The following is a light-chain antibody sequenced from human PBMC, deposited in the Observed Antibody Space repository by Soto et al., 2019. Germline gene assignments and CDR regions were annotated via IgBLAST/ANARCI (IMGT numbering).Light chain of an antibody. Sequence: QSALTQPASVSGSPGQWITFSGTGTSSNVGGYNSVSWYQQHPGKTPKLMFFEVNNRPSGVSNRFSGSKSGNTASLTISGLQAEDEADYYCTSYTNSNTYVFGTGTKVTVL. J-gene: IGLJ1*01. V-gene: IGLV2-14*01. CDR1: SSNVGGYNS. CDR2: EVN. CDR3: TSYTNSNTYV.